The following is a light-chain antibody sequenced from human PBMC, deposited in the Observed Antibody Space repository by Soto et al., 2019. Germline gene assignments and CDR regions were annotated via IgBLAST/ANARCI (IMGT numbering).Light chain of an antibody. V-gene: IGKV3-20*01. Sequence: EIVLTQSPGTLSLSPGEGATLSCRASQTVSVIYLAWYKHKRGQAPRLLIYGTSNRAPGIPDRFSGSGSGTEFTLTISRLEHEDFAVYYCQQYNSSPVTFGGGTKVEIK. J-gene: IGKJ4*01. CDR1: QTVSVIY. CDR3: QQYNSSPVT. CDR2: GTS.